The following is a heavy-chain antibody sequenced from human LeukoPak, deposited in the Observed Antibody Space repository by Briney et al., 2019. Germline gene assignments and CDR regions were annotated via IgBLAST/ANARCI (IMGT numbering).Heavy chain of an antibody. CDR1: GFTFSNYD. CDR3: ARASSRGATYYFDY. Sequence: PGWSLRLSCAASGFTFSNYDMHWVRQTTGKGLEWVSGIGTSGDTYYPGSVKGRFTISRENAKNSLYLQMNSLSAGDTAIYFCARASSRGATYYFDYWGQGTLVTVSS. J-gene: IGHJ4*02. CDR2: IGTSGDT. D-gene: IGHD3-10*01. V-gene: IGHV3-13*01.